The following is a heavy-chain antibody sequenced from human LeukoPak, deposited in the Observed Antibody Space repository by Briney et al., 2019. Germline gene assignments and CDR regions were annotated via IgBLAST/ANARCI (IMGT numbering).Heavy chain of an antibody. CDR2: IYTSGST. V-gene: IGHV4-4*07. J-gene: IGHJ4*02. D-gene: IGHD5/OR15-5a*01. CDR3: ARVRCLAPKTYYFDY. CDR1: GGSISSYC. Sequence: SETLSLTCTVSGGSISSYCWSWIRQPAGKGLEWIGRIYTSGSTNYNPSLKSRVTMSVDTSKNQFSLKLSSVTAADTAVYCCARVRCLAPKTYYFDYWGQGTLVTVSS.